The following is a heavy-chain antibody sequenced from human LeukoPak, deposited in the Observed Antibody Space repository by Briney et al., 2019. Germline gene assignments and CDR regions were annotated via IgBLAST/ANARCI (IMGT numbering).Heavy chain of an antibody. CDR2: ISRSSTYI. V-gene: IGHV3-21*01. J-gene: IGHJ4*02. CDR1: GFTFSNSS. CDR3: AYSANILPDY. D-gene: IGHD4-11*01. Sequence: GGSLRLSCAASGFTFSNSSMTWVRQAPGKGLEWVSSISRSSTYIYYADLVKGRFTISRDNAKNSLYLQMVSLRAGDTAIYYCAYSANILPDYWGQGTLVTVSS.